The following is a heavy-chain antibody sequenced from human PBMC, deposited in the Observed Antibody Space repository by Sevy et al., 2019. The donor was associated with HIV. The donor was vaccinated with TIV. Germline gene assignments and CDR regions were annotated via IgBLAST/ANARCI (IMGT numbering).Heavy chain of an antibody. Sequence: GGSLRLSCAAAGFNFNNYAMTWVRQAPGKGLEWVSGISFSGSKTYYAESVKGRFSISRDPSKNTLYLQMNNVRAEDTAVYFCAKTPIIDFWNDYYSFYFDFWGQGTLVTVSS. J-gene: IGHJ4*02. D-gene: IGHD3-3*01. V-gene: IGHV3-23*01. CDR3: AKTPIIDFWNDYYSFYFDF. CDR1: GFNFNNYA. CDR2: ISFSGSKT.